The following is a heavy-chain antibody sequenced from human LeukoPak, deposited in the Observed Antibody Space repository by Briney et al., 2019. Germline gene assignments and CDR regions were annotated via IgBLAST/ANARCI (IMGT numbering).Heavy chain of an antibody. CDR3: ARAGLTIDAFDI. D-gene: IGHD4/OR15-4a*01. CDR1: GGSISSYY. V-gene: IGHV4-4*07. CDR2: IYTSGST. Sequence: SETLSLTCTVSGGSISSYYWSWIRQPAGKGLEWIGRIYTSGSTNYNPSLKSRVTMSVDTSKNQFSLKVSSVTAEDTAVYYCARAGLTIDAFDIWGQGTMVTVSS. J-gene: IGHJ3*02.